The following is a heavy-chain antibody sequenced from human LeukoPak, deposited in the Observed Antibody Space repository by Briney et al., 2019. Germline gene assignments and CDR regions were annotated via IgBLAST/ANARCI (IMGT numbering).Heavy chain of an antibody. CDR3: AIVPTSYYYYYMDV. Sequence: AAVKVSCKASGYTFTSYGISWVRQAPGQGLQWMGWISAYNGNTNYAQKPQGRVTMTTDTSTSTAYMELRSLRSDDTAVYYCAIVPTSYYYYYMDVWGKGTTVTVSS. CDR2: ISAYNGNT. CDR1: GYTFTSYG. V-gene: IGHV1-18*01. J-gene: IGHJ6*03.